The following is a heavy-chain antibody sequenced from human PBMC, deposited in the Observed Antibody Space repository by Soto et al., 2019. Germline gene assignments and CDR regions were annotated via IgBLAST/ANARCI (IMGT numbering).Heavy chain of an antibody. Sequence: QVQLQQWGAGLLKPSETLSLTCAVYGGSFSGYYWSWIRQPPGKGLEWIGEINHSGSTNYNPSLKSRVTISVDTSKNQFSLKLSSVTAADTAVYYCARGQTWFGIDYWGQGTLVTVSS. J-gene: IGHJ4*02. D-gene: IGHD3-10*01. CDR3: ARGQTWFGIDY. V-gene: IGHV4-34*01. CDR1: GGSFSGYY. CDR2: INHSGST.